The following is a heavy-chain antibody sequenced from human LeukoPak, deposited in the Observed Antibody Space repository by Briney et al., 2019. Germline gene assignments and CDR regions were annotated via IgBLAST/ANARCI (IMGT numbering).Heavy chain of an antibody. Sequence: GASVKVSCKASGYTFTSYGISWVRQAPGQGLEWMGWISAYNGNTNYAQKLQGRVTMTTDTSTSTAYMELRSLRSDDTAVYYCARDQDLYSSGWYGVNYWGQGTLVSVSS. J-gene: IGHJ4*02. D-gene: IGHD6-19*01. V-gene: IGHV1-18*01. CDR3: ARDQDLYSSGWYGVNY. CDR2: ISAYNGNT. CDR1: GYTFTSYG.